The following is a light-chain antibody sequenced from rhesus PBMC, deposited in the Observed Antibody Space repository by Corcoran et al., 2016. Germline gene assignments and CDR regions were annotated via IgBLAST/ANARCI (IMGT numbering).Light chain of an antibody. J-gene: IGKJ4*01. Sequence: DIQMTQSPSSLSASVGDRVTITCRASENVNNYLHWYQQKPGKAPELLIYKASTLQSGVPSRFIGSGSWTDFTLTISSLQPEDFATYYCQHSYGTPLTFGGVTKVELK. CDR3: QHSYGTPLT. V-gene: IGKV1-74*01. CDR1: ENVNNY. CDR2: KAS.